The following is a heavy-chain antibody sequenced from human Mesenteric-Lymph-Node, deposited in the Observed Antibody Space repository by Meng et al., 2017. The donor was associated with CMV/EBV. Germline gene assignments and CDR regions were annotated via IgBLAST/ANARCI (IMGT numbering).Heavy chain of an antibody. CDR3: ATTSWFRMDV. J-gene: IGHJ6*02. V-gene: IGHV3-11*01. Sequence: GESLKISCAASGFTFDDYGMSWVRQAPGKGLEWVSYISGSGRTKHYADSVKGRFTISRDNAKNSLFLQMNSLRAEDTAVYYCATTSWFRMDVWGQGTTVTVSS. CDR1: GFTFDDYG. D-gene: IGHD2/OR15-2a*01. CDR2: ISGSGRTK.